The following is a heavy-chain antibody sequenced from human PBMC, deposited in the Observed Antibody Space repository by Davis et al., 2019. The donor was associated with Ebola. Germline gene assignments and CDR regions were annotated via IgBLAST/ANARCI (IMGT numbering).Heavy chain of an antibody. V-gene: IGHV3-23*01. CDR3: TPGYSSSQPGFDY. Sequence: GESLKISCAASGFTFSTYWMSWVRQAPGKGLEWVSGISGSGATTYYADSVKGRFTISRDDSKNTAYLQMNSLKTEDTAVYYCTPGYSSSQPGFDYWGQGTLVTVSS. CDR1: GFTFSTYW. CDR2: ISGSGATT. J-gene: IGHJ4*02. D-gene: IGHD6-13*01.